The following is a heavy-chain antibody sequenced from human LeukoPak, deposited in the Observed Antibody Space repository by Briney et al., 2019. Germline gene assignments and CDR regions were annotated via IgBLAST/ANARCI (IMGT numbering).Heavy chain of an antibody. CDR2: INRDGSST. D-gene: IGHD3-22*01. Sequence: PGGSLRLSCAASGFTFSSYWMHWVRHAPGKGLVWVSRINRDGSSTSYADSVKGRFTISRDNAKNTLYLQMNSLRAEDTAVYYCATAQATYYYDSSGYYVDYWGQGTLVTVSS. CDR1: GFTFSSYW. V-gene: IGHV3-74*01. J-gene: IGHJ4*02. CDR3: ATAQATYYYDSSGYYVDY.